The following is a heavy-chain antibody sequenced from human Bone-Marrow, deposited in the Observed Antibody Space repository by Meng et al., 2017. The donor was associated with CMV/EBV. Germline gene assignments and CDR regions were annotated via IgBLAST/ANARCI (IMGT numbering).Heavy chain of an antibody. J-gene: IGHJ4*02. Sequence: GESLKISCAASGFTFSSYSMNWVRQAPGKGLEWVSSISSSSSYIYYADSVKGRFTISRDNAKNSLYLQMNSLRAEDTAVYYCARGKGRQYWGQGKLVTVAS. CDR1: GFTFSSYS. CDR3: ARGKGRQY. CDR2: ISSSSSYI. D-gene: IGHD3-10*01. V-gene: IGHV3-21*01.